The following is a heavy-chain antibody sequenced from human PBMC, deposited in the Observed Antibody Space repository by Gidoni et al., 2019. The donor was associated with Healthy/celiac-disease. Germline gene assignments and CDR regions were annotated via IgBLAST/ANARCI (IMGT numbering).Heavy chain of an antibody. D-gene: IGHD1-26*01. Sequence: QVQLVQSGGRVFQPGRCLRHSYPASAVTFRSYAMHWVRQAPGKGLALLAVRSYDGSNKSYADSVKGRVTISRDNSKNTLYLQMNSPRAEDTVVYYCARGWELLAWVWGQGTMVTVSS. CDR1: AVTFRSYA. V-gene: IGHV3-30*04. J-gene: IGHJ3*01. CDR3: ARGWELLAWV. CDR2: RSYDGSNK.